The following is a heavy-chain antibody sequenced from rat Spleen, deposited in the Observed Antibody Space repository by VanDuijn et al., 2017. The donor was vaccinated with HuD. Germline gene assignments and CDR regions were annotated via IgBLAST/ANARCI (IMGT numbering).Heavy chain of an antibody. V-gene: IGHV5S13*01. J-gene: IGHJ1*01. Sequence: EVRLVESGGALVQPGRPLKISCTDSKLNFSDYDMAWVRQTPAKGLEWIASISTAGTNTYYRDSVKGRFTISRDDAKNTQYLQMDSLRSEDTATYYCSTHGGHNYNWYFDFWGPGTMVTVSS. CDR1: KLNFSDYD. CDR3: STHGGHNYNWYFDF. D-gene: IGHD1-9*01. CDR2: ISTAGTNT.